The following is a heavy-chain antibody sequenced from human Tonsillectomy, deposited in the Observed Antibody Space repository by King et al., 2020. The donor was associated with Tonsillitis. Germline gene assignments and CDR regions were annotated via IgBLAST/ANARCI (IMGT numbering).Heavy chain of an antibody. J-gene: IGHJ4*02. CDR2: IYYSGST. D-gene: IGHD6-19*01. Sequence: QLQESGPGLVKPSETLSLTCTVSGGSISSYYWSWIRQPPGKGLEWIGYIYYSGSTNYNPSLKSRVTISVDTSKNQFSLKRSSVTAADTAVYYCARLPDSSLPDWGQGTLVTVSS. CDR1: GGSISSYY. CDR3: ARLPDSSLPD. V-gene: IGHV4-59*01.